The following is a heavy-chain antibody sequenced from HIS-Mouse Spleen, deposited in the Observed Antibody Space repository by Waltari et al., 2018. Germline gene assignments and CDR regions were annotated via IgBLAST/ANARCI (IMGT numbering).Heavy chain of an antibody. CDR3: AREIPYSSSWYDWYFDL. CDR2: IYYSGGT. Sequence: QLQLQESGPGLVKPSETLSLTGTVSGGSISSSSYYWGWIRQPPGKGLGWIGRIYYSGGTYYNPSLKSRVTISVDTTKNQFSLKLGSVTAADTAVYYCAREIPYSSSWYDWYFDLWGRGTLVTVSS. D-gene: IGHD6-13*01. J-gene: IGHJ2*01. CDR1: GGSISSSSYY. V-gene: IGHV4-39*07.